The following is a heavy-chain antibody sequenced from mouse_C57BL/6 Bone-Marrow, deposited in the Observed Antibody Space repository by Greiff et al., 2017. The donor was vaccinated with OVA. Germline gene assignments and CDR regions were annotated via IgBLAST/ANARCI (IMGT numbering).Heavy chain of an antibody. CDR1: GYTFTSYG. CDR3: AREEKGGGDY. CDR2: IYIGYGYT. V-gene: IGHV1-58*01. J-gene: IGHJ4*01. Sequence: EVQGVESGAELVRPGSSVKMSCKPSGYTFTSYGINWVKQRPGQGLEWIGYIYIGYGYTEYNEKFKGKATLTSDTSSSTAYMQLSSLTSEDSAIXFCAREEKGGGDYWGQGTAVTVTS.